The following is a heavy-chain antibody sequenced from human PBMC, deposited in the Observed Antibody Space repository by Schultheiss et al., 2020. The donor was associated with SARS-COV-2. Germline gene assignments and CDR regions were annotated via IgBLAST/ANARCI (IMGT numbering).Heavy chain of an antibody. CDR1: GGSISSGGYY. D-gene: IGHD2-2*01. CDR3: ARFRHCSSTSCYPFFDY. Sequence: SETLSLTCTVSGGSISSGGYYWSWIRQPPGKGLEWIGYIYYSGSTNYNPSLKSRVTISVDTSKNQFSLKLSSVTAADTAVYYCARFRHCSSTSCYPFFDYWGQGTLVTVSS. CDR2: IYYSGST. V-gene: IGHV4-61*08. J-gene: IGHJ4*02.